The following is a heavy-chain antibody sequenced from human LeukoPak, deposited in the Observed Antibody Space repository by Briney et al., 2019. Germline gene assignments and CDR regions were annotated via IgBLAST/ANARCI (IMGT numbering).Heavy chain of an antibody. CDR2: ISGRDGST. CDR3: AKSGYNRFDY. D-gene: IGHD5-24*01. V-gene: IGHV3-23*01. CDR1: GFSFSSYA. Sequence: GGSLRLSSAASGFSFSSYAMSWVRQAPGKGLEWVSNISGRDGSTYYADSVKGRFTISRDNSKNTLYLQMNSLRAEDTAVYYCAKSGYNRFDYWGQGTLVTVSS. J-gene: IGHJ4*02.